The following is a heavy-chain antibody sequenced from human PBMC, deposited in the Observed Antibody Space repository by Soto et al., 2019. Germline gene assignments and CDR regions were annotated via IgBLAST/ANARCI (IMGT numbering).Heavy chain of an antibody. D-gene: IGHD4-17*01. CDR3: AALGVTTVFDYYYYYGMDV. Sequence: SETLSLTCTVSGGSVSSEHYYWNWIRQPPGKGLEWIGYFYYTGSTNYNPSLESRLTMSVDMSENQFSLKLSSVTAADTAVYYCAALGVTTVFDYYYYYGMDVWGQGTTVTVSS. CDR2: FYYTGST. CDR1: GGSVSSEHYY. V-gene: IGHV4-61*01. J-gene: IGHJ6*02.